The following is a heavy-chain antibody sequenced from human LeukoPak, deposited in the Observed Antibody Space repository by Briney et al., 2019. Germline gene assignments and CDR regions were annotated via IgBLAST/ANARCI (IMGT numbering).Heavy chain of an antibody. CDR2: ISSSSSYI. Sequence: AGGSLRLSCAASGFTFSSYSMNWVRQAPGKGLEWVSSISSSSSYIYYADSVKGRFTISRDNAKNTLYLQMNSLRAEDTAVYYCARDGYSFGHDFDYWGQGTLVTVSS. V-gene: IGHV3-21*01. CDR3: ARDGYSFGHDFDY. J-gene: IGHJ4*02. D-gene: IGHD5-18*01. CDR1: GFTFSSYS.